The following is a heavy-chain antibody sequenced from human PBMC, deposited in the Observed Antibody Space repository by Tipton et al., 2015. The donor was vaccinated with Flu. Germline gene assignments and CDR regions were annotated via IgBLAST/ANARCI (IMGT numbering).Heavy chain of an antibody. CDR1: GYTFTDYY. J-gene: IGHJ5*02. Sequence: QSGAEVKKPGASVKVSCKASGYTFTDYYIHWVRQAPGQGLEWMGQINPNSGGTNYAQKFQGRVTMTRDTSISTAYMELSRLTSDDTAVYYCARDVHSGYHPSGSKNNCFDPWGQGTLVTVSS. V-gene: IGHV1-2*06. CDR2: INPNSGGT. CDR3: ARDVHSGYHPSGSKNNCFDP. D-gene: IGHD5-12*01.